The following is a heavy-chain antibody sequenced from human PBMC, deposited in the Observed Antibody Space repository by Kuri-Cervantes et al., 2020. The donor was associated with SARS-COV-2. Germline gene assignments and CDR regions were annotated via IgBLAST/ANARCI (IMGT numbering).Heavy chain of an antibody. Sequence: GESLKISCGASGFTLKSYTMNWVRQAPGKALQWISSMSGSGSYIYYADSLRGRFTISRDNAKNSLYLPIDSLRAEDTAVYFCARVAGEGPIYYYYMDVWGKGTTVTVSS. V-gene: IGHV3-21*01. CDR1: GFTLKSYT. CDR2: MSGSGSYI. D-gene: IGHD2-21*01. J-gene: IGHJ6*03. CDR3: ARVAGEGPIYYYYMDV.